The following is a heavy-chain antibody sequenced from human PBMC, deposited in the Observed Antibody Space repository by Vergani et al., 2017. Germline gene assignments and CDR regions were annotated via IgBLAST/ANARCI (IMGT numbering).Heavy chain of an antibody. J-gene: IGHJ3*02. CDR1: GFTFSSYW. CDR3: ARDEKYSYGFDAFDI. Sequence: EVQLVESGGGLVQPGGSLRLSCAASGFTFSSYWMSWVRQAPGKGLEWVSYISSSGSTIYYADSVKGRFTISRDNAKNSLYLQMNSLRAEDTAVYYCARDEKYSYGFDAFDIWGQGTMVTVSS. CDR2: ISSSGSTI. D-gene: IGHD5-18*01. V-gene: IGHV3-48*04.